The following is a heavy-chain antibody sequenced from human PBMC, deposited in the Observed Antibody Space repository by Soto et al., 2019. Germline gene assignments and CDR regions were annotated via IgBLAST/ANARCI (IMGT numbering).Heavy chain of an antibody. V-gene: IGHV5-51*01. CDR3: ARHFEMAKTPAGWFDP. Sequence: PGESLKISCKGSGYSFTSYWIGWVRQMPGKGLEWMGIIYPGDSDTRYSPSFQGQVTISADKSISTAYLQWSSLKASDTAMYYCARHFEMAKTPAGWFDPWGQGTLVTVSS. CDR2: IYPGDSDT. D-gene: IGHD2-2*01. J-gene: IGHJ5*02. CDR1: GYSFTSYW.